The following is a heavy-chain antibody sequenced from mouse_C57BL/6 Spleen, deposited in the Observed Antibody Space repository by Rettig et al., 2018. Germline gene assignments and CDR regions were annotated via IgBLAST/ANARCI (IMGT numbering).Heavy chain of an antibody. CDR3: ARGRGTGTWYFDV. J-gene: IGHJ1*03. CDR2: ILPGSGST. D-gene: IGHD4-1*01. Sequence: EWVKQRPGHGLEWTGEILPGSGSTNYNEKFKGKATFTADTSSNTAYMQLSSLTTEDSAIYYCARGRGTGTWYFDVWGTGTTVTVSS. V-gene: IGHV1-9*01.